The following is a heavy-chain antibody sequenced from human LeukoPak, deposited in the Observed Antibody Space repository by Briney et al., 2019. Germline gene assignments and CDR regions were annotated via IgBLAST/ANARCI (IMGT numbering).Heavy chain of an antibody. V-gene: IGHV3-23*01. Sequence: GGSLRLSCAASGFTFSSYAMSWVRQAPGKGLEWVSAISGSGGSTYYADSVKGRFTISRDNSKNTLYLQMNSLRAEDTAVYYCPPPQDGSGWYPFDYGGRGPLVTVSS. CDR1: GFTFSSYA. CDR2: ISGSGGST. J-gene: IGHJ4*02. D-gene: IGHD6-19*01. CDR3: PPPQDGSGWYPFDY.